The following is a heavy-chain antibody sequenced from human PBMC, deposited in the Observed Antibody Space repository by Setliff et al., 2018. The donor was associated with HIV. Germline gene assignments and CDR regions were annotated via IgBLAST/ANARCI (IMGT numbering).Heavy chain of an antibody. CDR3: ARYTSQVDWFDP. J-gene: IGHJ5*02. D-gene: IGHD2-2*02. V-gene: IGHV4-39*01. CDR1: GDSINNDDYY. Sequence: LSLTCTVSGDSINNDDYYWGWIRQPPGKGLEWIAIIHYNGRTHYAQSLKSRVTIFVDTSKTQFYLKLRSVTASDTAVYYCARYTSQVDWFDPWGQGTRVTVSS. CDR2: IHYNGRT.